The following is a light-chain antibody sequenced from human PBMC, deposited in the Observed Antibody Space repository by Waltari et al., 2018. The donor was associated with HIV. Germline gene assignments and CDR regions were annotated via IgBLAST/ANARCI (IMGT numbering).Light chain of an antibody. Sequence: EMVMTQSPATLSVSPGERDILSCRASQSVSSNLAWYQQKPGQAPRLLIYGASTRATGIPARFSGSGSGTEFTLTISNLQSEDFAVYYCQQYNTWPRTFGQGTKVEIK. CDR1: QSVSSN. CDR3: QQYNTWPRT. V-gene: IGKV3-15*01. J-gene: IGKJ1*01. CDR2: GAS.